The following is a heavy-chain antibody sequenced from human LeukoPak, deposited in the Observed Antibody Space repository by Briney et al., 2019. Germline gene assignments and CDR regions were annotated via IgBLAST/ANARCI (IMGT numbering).Heavy chain of an antibody. V-gene: IGHV7-4-1*02. Sequence: ASVKVSCKASGYTFNKYAMNWVRQAPGQGLEWMGWINTNTGNPTYAQGFTGRFVFSLDTSVSTAYLQISSLEAEDTAVYYCARDLGWNYLVYWGQGTLVTVSS. CDR2: INTNTGNP. CDR3: ARDLGWNYLVY. J-gene: IGHJ4*02. CDR1: GYTFNKYA. D-gene: IGHD1-26*01.